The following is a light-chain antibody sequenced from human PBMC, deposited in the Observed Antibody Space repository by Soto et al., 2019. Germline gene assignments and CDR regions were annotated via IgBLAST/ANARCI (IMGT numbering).Light chain of an antibody. CDR2: EVS. CDR3: MQGTHWPWT. Sequence: DVVMTQSPLSLPVTLGQPASISCRSSQSLIHSDGNTYLNWFQQRPGQSPRRLIYEVSDRDSGVXDXCNGRGSGTDFTLKISRVEAEDVGVYYCMQGTHWPWTFGQGTEVETK. J-gene: IGKJ1*01. V-gene: IGKV2-30*02. CDR1: QSLIHSDGNTY.